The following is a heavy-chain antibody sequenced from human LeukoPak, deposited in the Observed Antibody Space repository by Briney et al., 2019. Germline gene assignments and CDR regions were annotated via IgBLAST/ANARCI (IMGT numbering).Heavy chain of an antibody. J-gene: IGHJ5*02. Sequence: GSLRLSCAASGFTFSSYGMHWVRQAPGKGLEWVAFIRYDGSNKYYADSVKGRFTISRDNSKNTLYLQMNSLRAEDTAVYYCAKVSMSYYGSGSYTRYNWFDPWGQGTLVTVSS. CDR2: IRYDGSNK. D-gene: IGHD3-10*01. CDR1: GFTFSSYG. CDR3: AKVSMSYYGSGSYTRYNWFDP. V-gene: IGHV3-30*02.